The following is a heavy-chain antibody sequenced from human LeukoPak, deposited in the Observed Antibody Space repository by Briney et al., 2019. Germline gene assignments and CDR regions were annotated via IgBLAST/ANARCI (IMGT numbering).Heavy chain of an antibody. CDR3: ARDAPLGGFDY. V-gene: IGHV3-21*01. Sequence: GGSLRLPCAASGFTFSSYSMNWVRQAPGKGLEWVSSISSSSSYIYYPDSVKGRFTISRDNAKNSLYLQMNSLRAEDTAVYYCARDAPLGGFDYWGQGTLVTVSS. J-gene: IGHJ4*02. CDR1: GFTFSSYS. D-gene: IGHD3-10*01. CDR2: ISSSSSYI.